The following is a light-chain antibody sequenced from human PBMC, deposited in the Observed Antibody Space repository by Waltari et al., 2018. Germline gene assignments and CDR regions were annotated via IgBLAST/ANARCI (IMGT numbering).Light chain of an antibody. V-gene: IGKV1-27*01. Sequence: DIQMTQSPSSLSASVVDRVTITCRASQDISDYLAWYQQKPGKVPKLLIFDASTLQSGVPSRFRGGGSGTDFTLTITSLQPEDVATYYCQKYDYAPLTFGQGTKVEVK. CDR2: DAS. CDR3: QKYDYAPLT. J-gene: IGKJ1*01. CDR1: QDISDY.